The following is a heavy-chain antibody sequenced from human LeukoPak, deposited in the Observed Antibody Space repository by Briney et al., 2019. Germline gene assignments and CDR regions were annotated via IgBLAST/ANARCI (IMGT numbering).Heavy chain of an antibody. Sequence: KESGPTLVKPTQTLTLTCTFSGFSLSTSGVGVGWIRQPPGKALEWLALIYWDDDKRYSPSLKSRLTITKDTSKNQVVLTMTNMDPVDTATYYCAHTWTTKRMKYCSSTSCPYFDYWGQGTLVTVSS. CDR2: IYWDDDK. CDR1: GFSLSTSGVG. J-gene: IGHJ4*02. V-gene: IGHV2-5*02. CDR3: AHTWTTKRMKYCSSTSCPYFDY. D-gene: IGHD2-2*01.